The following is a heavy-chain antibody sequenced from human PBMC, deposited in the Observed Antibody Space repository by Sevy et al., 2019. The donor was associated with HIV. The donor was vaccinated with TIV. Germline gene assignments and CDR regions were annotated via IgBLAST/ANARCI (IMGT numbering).Heavy chain of an antibody. Sequence: GGSLRLSCAASGFTFSSYAIHWVRQAPGKGLQWVTLISYDGSNKHYVDSVKGRFSISRDNSKNTVYLQMNSLRAEDTAVYYCAKAWGYQSSGSSLDAFDIWGHGTMVTVS. J-gene: IGHJ3*02. V-gene: IGHV3-30*18. CDR3: AKAWGYQSSGSSLDAFDI. CDR2: ISYDGSNK. CDR1: GFTFSSYA. D-gene: IGHD3-22*01.